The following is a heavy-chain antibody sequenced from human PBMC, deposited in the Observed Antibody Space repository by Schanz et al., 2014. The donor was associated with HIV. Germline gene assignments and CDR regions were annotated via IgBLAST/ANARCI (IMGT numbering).Heavy chain of an antibody. J-gene: IGHJ3*01. V-gene: IGHV1-8*01. CDR3: ARMSPSSTSYGDAFDV. Sequence: QVQLVQSGAEVKKPGASVMLSCKASGYSFTSYDINWVRQATGQGLEWMGWMNPNSENTGYARKFQGRVSMTRHTPTSTAYMELSSLRSEDTAVYYCARMSPSSTSYGDAFDVWGQGTMITVSS. CDR1: GYSFTSYD. CDR2: MNPNSENT. D-gene: IGHD2-2*01.